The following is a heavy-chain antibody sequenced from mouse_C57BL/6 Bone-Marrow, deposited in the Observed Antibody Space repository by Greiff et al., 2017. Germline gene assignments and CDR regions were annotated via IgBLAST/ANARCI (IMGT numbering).Heavy chain of an antibody. V-gene: IGHV3-6*01. Sequence: ESGPGLVKPSQSLSLTCSVTGYSITSGYYWNWIRQFPGNKLEWMGYISYDGSNNYNPSLKNRISITRDTSKNQFFLKLNSVTTEDTATYYCASRYDYDGVYYFDYWGQGTTLTVSS. D-gene: IGHD2-4*01. CDR1: GYSITSGYY. J-gene: IGHJ2*01. CDR3: ASRYDYDGVYYFDY. CDR2: ISYDGSN.